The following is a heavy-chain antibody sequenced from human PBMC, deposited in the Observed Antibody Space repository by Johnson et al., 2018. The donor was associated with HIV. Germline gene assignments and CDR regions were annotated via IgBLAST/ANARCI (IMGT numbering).Heavy chain of an antibody. CDR3: AKFPYTAMASDAFDI. J-gene: IGHJ3*02. Sequence: VQLVESGGGLVQPGGSLRLSCAASGFTFSSYAMSWVRQAPGKGLEWVSGMSGSGGSTSYADSVKGRFTSSRDNSKNTLYLQMNSLRVEDTAVYYCAKFPYTAMASDAFDIWGQGTMVTVSS. D-gene: IGHD5-18*01. V-gene: IGHV3-23*04. CDR2: MSGSGGST. CDR1: GFTFSSYA.